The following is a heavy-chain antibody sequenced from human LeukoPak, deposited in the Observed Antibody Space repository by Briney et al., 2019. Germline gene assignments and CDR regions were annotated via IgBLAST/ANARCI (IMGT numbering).Heavy chain of an antibody. V-gene: IGHV4-34*01. D-gene: IGHD2-2*01. CDR3: ARGRRVVVVPAARGGAGTRTSYVDV. J-gene: IGHJ6*03. CDR1: GGSFRGYY. CDR2: INHSGST. Sequence: SETLSLTCAVYGGSFRGYYWSWIRQPPGKGLEWIGEINHSGSTNYNPSLESRVTISVDTSKNQFSLKLSSVTAADTAVYYCARGRRVVVVPAARGGAGTRTSYVDVWGKGTTVTVSS.